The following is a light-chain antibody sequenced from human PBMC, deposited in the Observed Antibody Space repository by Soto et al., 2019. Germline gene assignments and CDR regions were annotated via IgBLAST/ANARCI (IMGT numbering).Light chain of an antibody. V-gene: IGLV1-40*01. J-gene: IGLJ2*01. CDR2: GNS. CDR1: SSNIGAGYD. Sequence: QSVLTQPPSVSGSPGQRVTISCTGSSSNIGAGYDVHWYQQLPGTAPKLLIYGNSNRPSGVPDRFSGSKSGTSASLAITGLQAEDEADAYCQSYDSSLSGSLVFGGGTKLTVL. CDR3: QSYDSSLSGSLV.